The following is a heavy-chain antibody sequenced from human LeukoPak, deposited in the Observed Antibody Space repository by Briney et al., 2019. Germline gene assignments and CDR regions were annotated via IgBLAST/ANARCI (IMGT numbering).Heavy chain of an antibody. Sequence: PGGSLRLSCAASGFTFSSYGMHWVRQAPGKGLEWVAFIRYDGSNKYYADSVKGRFTISRDNAKNSLYLQMNSLRAEDTAVYYCAKGFKGVVDHFDYWGQGTLVTVSS. J-gene: IGHJ4*02. CDR3: AKGFKGVVDHFDY. CDR1: GFTFSSYG. CDR2: IRYDGSNK. D-gene: IGHD3-3*01. V-gene: IGHV3-30*02.